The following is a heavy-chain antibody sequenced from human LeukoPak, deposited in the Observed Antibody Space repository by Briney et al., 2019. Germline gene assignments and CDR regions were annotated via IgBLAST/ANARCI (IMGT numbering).Heavy chain of an antibody. Sequence: ASVKLFCNASGHTFTGYYIHWARHAPGQGLEWMRWINPDSGGTKYAQKFQGRVTMTRDTSISTAYMELSRLTSDDTAVYYCAREGQYYDTSGFFDYWGQGTLVTVSS. CDR3: AREGQYYDTSGFFDY. CDR1: GHTFTGYY. CDR2: INPDSGGT. V-gene: IGHV1-2*02. J-gene: IGHJ4*02. D-gene: IGHD3-22*01.